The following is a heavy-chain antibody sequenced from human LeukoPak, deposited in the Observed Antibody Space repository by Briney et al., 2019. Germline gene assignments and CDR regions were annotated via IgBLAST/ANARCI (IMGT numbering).Heavy chain of an antibody. CDR3: AKMLDYDILTGYYQAMDV. D-gene: IGHD3-9*01. CDR2: MNPNSGNT. V-gene: IGHV1-8*01. J-gene: IGHJ6*02. Sequence: ASVKVSCKASGYTFSSSDINWVRQATGQGLEWMGWMNPNSGNTYYAQRFQGRVTMTRDTSISTAYMEVSSLRSEDTAVYYCAKMLDYDILTGYYQAMDVWGQGTTVTVSS. CDR1: GYTFSSSD.